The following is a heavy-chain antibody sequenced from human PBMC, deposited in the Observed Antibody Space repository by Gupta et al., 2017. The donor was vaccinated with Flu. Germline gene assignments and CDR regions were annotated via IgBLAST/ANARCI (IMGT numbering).Heavy chain of an antibody. CDR2: ISSTSTYI. V-gene: IGHV3-21*01. CDR3: ARRGNYLGDAFDI. D-gene: IGHD2/OR15-2a*01. J-gene: IGHJ3*02. CDR1: GFTFRGYS. Sequence: EVQLVESGGGLVKPGGSLRLSCAASGFTFRGYSMNWVRQAPGKGLEWVSSISSTSTYIYYADSVKGRFTISRDNAKNSLHLQMNSLRAEDTAVYFCARRGNYLGDAFDIWGQGTMVTVSS.